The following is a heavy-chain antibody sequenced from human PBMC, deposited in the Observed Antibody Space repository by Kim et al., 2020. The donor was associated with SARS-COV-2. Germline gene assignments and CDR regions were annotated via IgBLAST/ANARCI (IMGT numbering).Heavy chain of an antibody. J-gene: IGHJ5*02. CDR3: AKAPIIEGPPAKNCFDP. D-gene: IGHD2-2*01. CDR1: GITFSSYR. CDR2: ILYDGSNK. V-gene: IGHV3-30*18. Sequence: QVQLVESGGGVVQSGRSLRLSCDASGITFSSYRMHWVRQAPGKGLEWVAGILYDGSNKYYADAVKGRFTVSRDNSKNTLYLQVNSLRPEDTAVYYCAKAPIIEGPPAKNCFDPWGQGTLVTVSS.